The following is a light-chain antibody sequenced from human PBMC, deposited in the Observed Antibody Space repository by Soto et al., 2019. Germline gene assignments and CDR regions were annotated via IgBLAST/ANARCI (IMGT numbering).Light chain of an antibody. J-gene: IGLJ1*01. CDR3: QSYDSRLSQGV. Sequence: QSALTQPASVSGSPGQSITISCTGTSSDVGAYIYVSWYQHHPGKAPKVMIYEVTNRPSGVSDRFSGSKSGNTASLTISGLQAEDEADYYCQSYDSRLSQGVFGTGTKVTVL. CDR1: SSDVGAYIY. V-gene: IGLV2-14*01. CDR2: EVT.